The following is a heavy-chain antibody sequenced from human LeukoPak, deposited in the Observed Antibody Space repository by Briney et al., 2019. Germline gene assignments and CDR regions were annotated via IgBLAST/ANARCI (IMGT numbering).Heavy chain of an antibody. D-gene: IGHD3-10*01. J-gene: IGHJ5*02. CDR1: GGTFSSYA. CDR3: ARIYGSGSYYNGGTSWFDP. Sequence: ASVKVSCKASGGTFSSYAISWVRQAPGQGLEWMGWINPNSGGTNYAQKFQGRVTMTRDTSISTAYMELSRLRSDDTAVYYCARIYGSGSYYNGGTSWFDPWGQGTLVTVSS. CDR2: INPNSGGT. V-gene: IGHV1-2*02.